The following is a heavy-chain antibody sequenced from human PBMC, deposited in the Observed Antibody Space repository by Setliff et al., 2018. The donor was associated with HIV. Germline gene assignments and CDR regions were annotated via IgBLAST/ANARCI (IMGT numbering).Heavy chain of an antibody. D-gene: IGHD3-22*01. Sequence: PGGSLRLSCAASGFTFSSHTMHWVRQAPGKGLEWVGVISYDGRNKYYADSVRGRFTISRDNSKNTLYLQMNSLRTEDTAVYYCAREMPMIYWYFDLWGRGTLVTVSS. J-gene: IGHJ2*01. V-gene: IGHV3-30*04. CDR1: GFTFSSHT. CDR3: AREMPMIYWYFDL. CDR2: ISYDGRNK.